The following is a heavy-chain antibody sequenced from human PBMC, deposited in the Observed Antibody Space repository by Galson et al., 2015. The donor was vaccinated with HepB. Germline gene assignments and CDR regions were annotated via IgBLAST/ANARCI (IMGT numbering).Heavy chain of an antibody. D-gene: IGHD5-18*01. CDR2: ISYDGSNK. Sequence: SLRLSCAASGFTFSSYGMHWVRQAPGKGLEWVAVISYDGSNKYYADSVKGRFTISRDNSKNTLYLQMDSLRAEDTAVYYCARDRSYGGPSWFDPWGQGTLVTVSS. CDR1: GFTFSSYG. CDR3: ARDRSYGGPSWFDP. V-gene: IGHV3-30*03. J-gene: IGHJ5*02.